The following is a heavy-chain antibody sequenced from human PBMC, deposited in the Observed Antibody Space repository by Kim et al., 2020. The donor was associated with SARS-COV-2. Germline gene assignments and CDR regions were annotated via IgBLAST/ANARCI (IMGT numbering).Heavy chain of an antibody. CDR3: ARGFEMALDR. Sequence: SETLSLTCSVSGDSLGSYFWTWIRQPPGKGLECIGHIYYTGRTKFNPSLKSRVSMSVDTSKNQFSLNLTSINAADTAVYYCARGFEMALDRGGPGTPVT. CDR2: IYYTGRT. CDR1: GDSLGSYF. J-gene: IGHJ4*02. V-gene: IGHV4-59*13. D-gene: IGHD3-3*01.